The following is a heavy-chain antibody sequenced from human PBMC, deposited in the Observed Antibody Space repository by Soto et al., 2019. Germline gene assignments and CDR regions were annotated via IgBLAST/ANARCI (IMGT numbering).Heavy chain of an antibody. J-gene: IGHJ5*02. CDR2: IHTSGST. D-gene: IGHD6-19*01. CDR3: AKGGATAGTNWFDP. Sequence: PSETLSLTCTVSGGSISSYHWGWIRQPAGKGLEWIGRIHTSGSTNYNPSLKSRVTMSVDTSKNQFSLKLHSLTAADTAVYYCAKGGATAGTNWFDPWGQGTLVTVSS. V-gene: IGHV4-4*07. CDR1: GGSISSYH.